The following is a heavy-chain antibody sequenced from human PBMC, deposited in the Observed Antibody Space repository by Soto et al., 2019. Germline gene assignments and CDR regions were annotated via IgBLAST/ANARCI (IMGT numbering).Heavy chain of an antibody. Sequence: GGSLRLSCAASGFTFSSYAMHWVRQAPGKGLEWVAVISYDGSNKYYADSVKGRFTISRDNSKNTLYLQMNSLRAEDTAVYYCARDSTNLITMIVVVIKSSGAFDIWGQGTMVTVSS. J-gene: IGHJ3*02. CDR1: GFTFSSYA. D-gene: IGHD3-22*01. V-gene: IGHV3-30-3*01. CDR2: ISYDGSNK. CDR3: ARDSTNLITMIVVVIKSSGAFDI.